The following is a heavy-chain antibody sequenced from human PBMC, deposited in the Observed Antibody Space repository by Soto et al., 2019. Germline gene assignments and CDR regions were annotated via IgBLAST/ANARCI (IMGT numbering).Heavy chain of an antibody. CDR1: GFSFIHYA. Sequence: GGSLRLSCAASGFSFIHYAMHWVSQPPGKGLEWGALISYDGENQYFTDSVRGRFTISRDNSKNTLFLQMDSLRAEDTAVYYCVRPRPSGENYGMDVGGQGTTVNVSS. CDR2: ISYDGENQ. D-gene: IGHD3-16*01. V-gene: IGHV3-30*14. J-gene: IGHJ6*02. CDR3: VRPRPSGENYGMDV.